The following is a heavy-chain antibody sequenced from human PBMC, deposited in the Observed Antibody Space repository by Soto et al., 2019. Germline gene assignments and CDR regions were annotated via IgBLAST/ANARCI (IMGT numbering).Heavy chain of an antibody. CDR3: TTGSSSTSYSHYYYYYMDV. CDR2: IKSKTDGGTT. Sequence: GGSLRLSCAASGFTFSNAWMSWVRQAPGKGLEWVGRIKSKTDGGTTEYAAPVKGRFTISRDDSKNTLYLQMNSLKTEDTAVYYCTTGSSSTSYSHYYYYYMDVWGKGTTVTVSS. V-gene: IGHV3-15*01. D-gene: IGHD2-2*01. CDR1: GFTFSNAW. J-gene: IGHJ6*03.